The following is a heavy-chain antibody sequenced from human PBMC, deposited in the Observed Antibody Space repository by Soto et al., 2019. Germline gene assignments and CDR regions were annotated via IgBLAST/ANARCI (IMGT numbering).Heavy chain of an antibody. CDR2: ISDSGDIM. Sequence: QVHLVESGGGLVKPGGSLRLSCGASGFTFSNYYMSWIRQAPGKGLEWVSYISDSGDIMYYADSVKGRFTISRDNAKNLLCLQMNSLRAEDSAVYYCARDLGYYDSSGYFDSWGQGTQVTVSS. CDR3: ARDLGYYDSSGYFDS. CDR1: GFTFSNYY. J-gene: IGHJ4*02. D-gene: IGHD3-22*01. V-gene: IGHV3-11*01.